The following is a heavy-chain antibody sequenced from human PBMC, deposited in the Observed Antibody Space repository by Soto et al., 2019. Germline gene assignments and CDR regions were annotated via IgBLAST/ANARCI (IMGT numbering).Heavy chain of an antibody. CDR1: GGSVSSGSYY. CDR3: ARETYYDFWSGSPEFDP. D-gene: IGHD3-3*01. Sequence: SETLSLTCTVSGGSVSSGSYYWSWIRQPPGKGLEWIGYIYYSGSTNYNPSLKSRVTISVDTSKNQFSLKLSSVTAADTAVYYCARETYYDFWSGSPEFDPWGQGTLVTVSS. CDR2: IYYSGST. J-gene: IGHJ5*02. V-gene: IGHV4-61*01.